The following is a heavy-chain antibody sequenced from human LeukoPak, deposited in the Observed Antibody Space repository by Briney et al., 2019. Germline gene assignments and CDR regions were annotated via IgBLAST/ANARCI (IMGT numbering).Heavy chain of an antibody. CDR1: GFTFSSYW. J-gene: IGHJ4*02. CDR3: ARGFSSGWYYYFDY. V-gene: IGHV3-7*01. CDR2: IKQDGSEK. Sequence: PGGSLRLSCAASGFTFSSYWMSWVRQAPGKGLEWVANIKQDGSEKYYVDSVKGRFTISRDNAKTSLYLQMNSLRAEDTAVYYCARGFSSGWYYYFDYWGQGTLVTVSS. D-gene: IGHD6-19*01.